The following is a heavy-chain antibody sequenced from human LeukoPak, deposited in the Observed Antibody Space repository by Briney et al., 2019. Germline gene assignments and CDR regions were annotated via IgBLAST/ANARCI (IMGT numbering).Heavy chain of an antibody. CDR2: IYYSGST. Sequence: SETLSLTCTVSGGSISSSSYYWGWLRQPPGKGLEWIGSIYYSGSTYYNPSLKSRVTISVDTSKNQFSLKLSSVTAADTAVYYCARPSRDGYNWAWFDPWGQGTLVTVSS. CDR3: ARPSRDGYNWAWFDP. CDR1: GGSISSSSYY. D-gene: IGHD5-24*01. V-gene: IGHV4-39*01. J-gene: IGHJ5*02.